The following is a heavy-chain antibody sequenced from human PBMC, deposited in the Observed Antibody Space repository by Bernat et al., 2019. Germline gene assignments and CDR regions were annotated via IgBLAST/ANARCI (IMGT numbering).Heavy chain of an antibody. V-gene: IGHV3-11*05. J-gene: IGHJ6*02. CDR3: ARDGSVGAYYNYGLDV. CDR2: ISSSGTYT. Sequence: QVQLVESGGGLVKPGGFLRLSCAASGFTFSDYYMNWIRQAPGKGLEWVSYISSSGTYTSYADSVTGRFTISRDDAKNSLYLQMNSLTAEDTAVYYCARDGSVGAYYNYGLDVWGQGTTVAVSS. D-gene: IGHD3-10*01. CDR1: GFTFSDYY.